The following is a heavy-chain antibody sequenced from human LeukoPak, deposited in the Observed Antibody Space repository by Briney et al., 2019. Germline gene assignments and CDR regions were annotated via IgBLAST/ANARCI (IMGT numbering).Heavy chain of an antibody. J-gene: IGHJ5*02. CDR2: INAGNGNT. CDR3: ARVPAGCSGGSCYWTFDP. D-gene: IGHD2-15*01. Sequence: ASVKVSCKASGYTFTSYAMHWVRQAPEQRLEWMGWINAGNGNTKYSQKFQGRVTITRDTSASTAYMELSSLRSEDTAVYYCARVPAGCSGGSCYWTFDPWGQGTLVTVSS. V-gene: IGHV1-3*01. CDR1: GYTFTSYA.